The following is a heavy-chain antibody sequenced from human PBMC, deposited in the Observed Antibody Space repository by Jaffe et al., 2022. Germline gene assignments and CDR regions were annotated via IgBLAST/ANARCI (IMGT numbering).Heavy chain of an antibody. CDR1: GGTFSSYA. Sequence: QVQLVQSGAEVKKPGSSVKVSCKASGGTFSSYAISWVRQAPGQGLEWMGGIIPIFGTANYAQKFQGRVTITTDESTSTAYMELSSLRSEDTAVYYCASQGVVVAATQNWFDPWGQGTLVTVSS. D-gene: IGHD2-15*01. CDR2: IIPIFGTA. CDR3: ASQGVVVAATQNWFDP. V-gene: IGHV1-69*05. J-gene: IGHJ5*02.